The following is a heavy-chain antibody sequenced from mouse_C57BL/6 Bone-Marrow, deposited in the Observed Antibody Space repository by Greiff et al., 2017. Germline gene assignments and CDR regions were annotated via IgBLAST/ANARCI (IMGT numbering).Heavy chain of an antibody. CDR3: ARSLQGWYGSIDY. Sequence: QVQLKQPGAELVKPGASVTMSCKASGYTFTSYWITWVKQRPGQGLEWIGDIYPGSGSTNYNEKFKSKATLTVDTSSSTAYMQLSSLTSEDSAVYYGARSLQGWYGSIDYWGQGTTLTVSS. D-gene: IGHD1-1*01. CDR2: IYPGSGST. J-gene: IGHJ2*01. CDR1: GYTFTSYW. V-gene: IGHV1-55*01.